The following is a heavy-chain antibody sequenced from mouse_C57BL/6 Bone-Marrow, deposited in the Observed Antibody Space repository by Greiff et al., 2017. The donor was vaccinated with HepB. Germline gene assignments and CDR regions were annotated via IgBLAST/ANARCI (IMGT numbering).Heavy chain of an antibody. V-gene: IGHV7-1*01. J-gene: IGHJ1*03. CDR2: SRNKANDYTT. Sequence: EVKVVESGGGLVQSGRSLRLSCATSGFTFSDFYMEWVRQAPGKGLEWIAASRNKANDYTTEYSASVKGRFIVSRDTSQSILYLQMNALRAEDTAIYYCARVSRGYFDVGGTGTTGTVSS. CDR3: ARVSRGYFDV. CDR1: GFTFSDFY. D-gene: IGHD3-3*01.